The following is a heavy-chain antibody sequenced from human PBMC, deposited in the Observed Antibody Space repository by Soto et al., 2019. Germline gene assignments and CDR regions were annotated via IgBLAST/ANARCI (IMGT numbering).Heavy chain of an antibody. D-gene: IGHD2-15*01. CDR3: ARSGPGGYIDH. CDR1: GDSVSSKNAA. Sequence: SQTLSLTCDISGDSVSSKNAAWNWIRQSPSRGLEWLGRTYYRSKWHSGYAVSVRSRVSISPDTSKNRFSLQLSSVTPDDTAVYYCARSGPGGYIDHWGRGTLVTVSS. CDR2: TYYRSKWHS. J-gene: IGHJ4*02. V-gene: IGHV6-1*01.